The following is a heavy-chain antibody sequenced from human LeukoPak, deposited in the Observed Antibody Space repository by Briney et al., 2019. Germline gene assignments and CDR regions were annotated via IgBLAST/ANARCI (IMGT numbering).Heavy chain of an antibody. Sequence: GGSLRLSCAASGFTYSGYAMSCVRQAPGKGLEWVSAISGSGGSTYYADSVKGRFTISRDNSKNTLYLQMNSLRAEDTAVYYCAKDRGVVVPAAPCYWGQGTLVTVSS. CDR2: ISGSGGST. CDR1: GFTYSGYA. V-gene: IGHV3-23*01. D-gene: IGHD2-2*01. CDR3: AKDRGVVVPAAPCY. J-gene: IGHJ4*02.